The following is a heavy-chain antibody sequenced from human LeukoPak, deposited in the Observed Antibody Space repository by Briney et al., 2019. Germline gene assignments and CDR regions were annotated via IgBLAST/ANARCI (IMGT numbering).Heavy chain of an antibody. J-gene: IGHJ4*02. CDR1: GFTFSSYA. CDR2: ISGSGGST. D-gene: IGHD6-13*01. Sequence: PGGSLRLSCAASGFTFSSYAMSWVRQAPGKGVEWVSAISGSGGSTYYADSVKGRFTISRDNSKNKLYLQMNSLRAEDTAVYYCAKDRAAAAGTNDYWGQGTLVTVSS. CDR3: AKDRAAAAGTNDY. V-gene: IGHV3-23*01.